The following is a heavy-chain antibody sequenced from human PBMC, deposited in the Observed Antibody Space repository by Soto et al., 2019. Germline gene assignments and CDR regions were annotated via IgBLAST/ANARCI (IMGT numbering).Heavy chain of an antibody. J-gene: IGHJ6*02. CDR3: ARLRPHGDFVPCCMDV. V-gene: IGHV5-51*01. Sequence: GESLNISCKGSGYSFSNFWIGWVRQMPGKGLEWMGIIYPGDSDTRYSPFFQDQVIISADKSINTAYLQWSSLKASDTAMYYCARLRPHGDFVPCCMDVWGQGTTVTVSS. D-gene: IGHD4-17*01. CDR2: IYPGDSDT. CDR1: GYSFSNFW.